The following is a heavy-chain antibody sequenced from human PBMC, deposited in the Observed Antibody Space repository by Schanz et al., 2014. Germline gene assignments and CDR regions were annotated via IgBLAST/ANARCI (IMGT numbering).Heavy chain of an antibody. J-gene: IGHJ6*02. CDR3: LAPDYGMDV. Sequence: PGGSLRLSCAASGFSFSDHAMDWVRQAAGKGLEWVANIKRDGSEKNYLDSVKGRFTISRDNAKNSLFLQMNSLRAEDTAVYYCLAPDYGMDVWGQGTTVTVSS. CDR1: GFSFSDHA. CDR2: IKRDGSEK. V-gene: IGHV3-7*01.